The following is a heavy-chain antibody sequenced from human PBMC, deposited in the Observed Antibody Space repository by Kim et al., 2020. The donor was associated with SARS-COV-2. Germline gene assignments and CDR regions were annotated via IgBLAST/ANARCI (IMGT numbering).Heavy chain of an antibody. D-gene: IGHD4-17*01. J-gene: IGHJ4*02. CDR3: ARDHYGDYYFDY. Sequence: GGSPRLSCAASGFTFSSYSMNWVRQAPGKGLEWVSYISSSSRTIYYADSVKGRFTISRDNAKNSLYLQMNSLRAEDTAVYYCARDHYGDYYFDYWGQGTLVTVSS. CDR1: GFTFSSYS. V-gene: IGHV3-48*04. CDR2: ISSSSRTI.